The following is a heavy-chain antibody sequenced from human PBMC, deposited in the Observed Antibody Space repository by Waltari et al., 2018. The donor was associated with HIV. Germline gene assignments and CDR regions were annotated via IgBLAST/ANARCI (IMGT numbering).Heavy chain of an antibody. CDR1: WFMVSRSY. J-gene: IGHJ4*02. D-gene: IGHD3-3*01. CDR2: INNDGTT. V-gene: IGHV3-53*01. Sequence: DVHVLESGRALIQPGGFMRLSWAPSWFMVSRSYMSWVRHAPGKGLEWVSIINNDGTTYYTDSVKGRFTISRDNSKNTLYLQMNSLRAEDTALYYCARANYDFRYYFRYWGQGTLLTVSS. CDR3: ARANYDFRYYFRY.